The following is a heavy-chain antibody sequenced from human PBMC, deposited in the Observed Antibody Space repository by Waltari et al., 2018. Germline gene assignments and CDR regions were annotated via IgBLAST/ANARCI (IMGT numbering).Heavy chain of an antibody. D-gene: IGHD3-10*01. CDR2: IIPIFGTA. V-gene: IGHV1-69*05. J-gene: IGHJ3*02. CDR3: ARDRAGLNRPIDAFDI. Sequence: QVQLVQSGAEVKKPGSSVKVSCKASGGTFSSYAISWVRQAPGQGLEWMGGIIPIFGTANYAQKFQGRVTITTDESTSTAYMELSSLRSEDTAVYYCARDRAGLNRPIDAFDIWGQGTMVTVSS. CDR1: GGTFSSYA.